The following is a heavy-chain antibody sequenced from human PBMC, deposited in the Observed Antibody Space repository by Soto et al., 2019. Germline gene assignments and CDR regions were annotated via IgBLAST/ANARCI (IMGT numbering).Heavy chain of an antibody. J-gene: IGHJ6*02. D-gene: IGHD2-2*01. CDR2: INPNSGGT. Sequence: ASVKVSCKASGYTFTGYYMHWVRQAPGQWLEWMGWINPNSGGTNYAQKFQGWVTMTRDTSISTAYMELSRLRSDDTAVYYCAREKRDIVLVPAALDVWRQGTTGTVSS. CDR1: GYTFTGYY. CDR3: AREKRDIVLVPAALDV. V-gene: IGHV1-2*04.